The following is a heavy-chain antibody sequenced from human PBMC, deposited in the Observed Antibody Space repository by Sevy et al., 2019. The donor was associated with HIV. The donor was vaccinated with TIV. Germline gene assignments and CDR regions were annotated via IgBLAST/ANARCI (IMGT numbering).Heavy chain of an antibody. Sequence: GGSLRLSCAASGLTITSYAMNWVRQAPGKGLEWVSTISGSGGSPYYGDSVKGRFTISRDNSKNTLYLQMSSLRAEDTAVYYCAKDRYEGSGYYPEGAFDIWGQGTKVTVSS. J-gene: IGHJ3*02. CDR2: ISGSGGSP. CDR1: GLTITSYA. V-gene: IGHV3-23*01. CDR3: AKDRYEGSGYYPEGAFDI. D-gene: IGHD3-22*01.